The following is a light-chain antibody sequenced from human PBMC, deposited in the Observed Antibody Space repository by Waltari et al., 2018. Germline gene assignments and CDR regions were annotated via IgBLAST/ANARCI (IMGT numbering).Light chain of an antibody. CDR1: QGISND. CDR3: QHYYNTPWT. V-gene: IGKV1-NL1*01. J-gene: IGKJ1*01. Sequence: DIQMTQSPSSLSASVGDRVTIPCRASQGISNDLAWYQQKPGETPKFLIYEASSLQSGIPSRFSGSGSGTDFTLTISSLQSEDFATYYCQHYYNTPWTFGQGTKVEIK. CDR2: EAS.